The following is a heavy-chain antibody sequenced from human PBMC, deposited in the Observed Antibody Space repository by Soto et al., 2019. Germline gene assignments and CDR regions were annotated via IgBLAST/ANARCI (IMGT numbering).Heavy chain of an antibody. V-gene: IGHV3-30-3*01. CDR1: GFTFSSYA. D-gene: IGHD6-19*01. Sequence: QVQLVESGGGVVQPGRSLRLSCAASGFTFSSYAMHWVRQAPGKGLEWVAGISYDGSNKYYADSVKGRFTISRDNSKNTLYLQMNSLGAEDTAVYYCARARQWLLWFDPWGQGTLVTVSS. J-gene: IGHJ5*02. CDR2: ISYDGSNK. CDR3: ARARQWLLWFDP.